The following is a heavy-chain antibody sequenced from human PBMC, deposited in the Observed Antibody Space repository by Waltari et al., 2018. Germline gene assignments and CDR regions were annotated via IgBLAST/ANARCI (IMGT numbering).Heavy chain of an antibody. CDR3: GRSFSGGYSPFDY. D-gene: IGHD1-26*01. CDR2: INHSGST. J-gene: IGHJ4*02. CDR1: GGSFSGYY. V-gene: IGHV4-34*01. Sequence: QVQLQQWGAGLLKPSETLSLTCAVYGGSFSGYYWSWIRQPPGKGLEWIGEINHSGSTNYNPSLKSRVTISVDTSKNQFSLKLSSVTAADTAVYYCGRSFSGGYSPFDYWGQGTLVTVSS.